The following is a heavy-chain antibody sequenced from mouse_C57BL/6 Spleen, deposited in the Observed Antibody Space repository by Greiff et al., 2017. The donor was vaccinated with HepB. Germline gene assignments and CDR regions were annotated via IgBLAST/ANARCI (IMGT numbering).Heavy chain of an antibody. V-gene: IGHV5-6*01. CDR1: GFTFSSYG. J-gene: IGHJ2*01. D-gene: IGHD1-1*01. CDR3: ARDGYYGSSYDLDY. CDR2: ISSGGSYT. Sequence: EVMLVESGGDLVKPGGSLKLSCAASGFTFSSYGMSWVRQTPDKRLEWVATISSGGSYTYYPDSVKGRFTISRDNAKNTLYLQMSSLKSEDTAMYYCARDGYYGSSYDLDYWGQGTTLTVSS.